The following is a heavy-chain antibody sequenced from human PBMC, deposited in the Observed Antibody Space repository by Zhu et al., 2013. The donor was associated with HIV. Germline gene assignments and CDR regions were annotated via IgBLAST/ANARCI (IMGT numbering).Heavy chain of an antibody. D-gene: IGHD5-18*01. CDR3: ARGPAYSYGYGYRDY. Sequence: QLQLVQSGGELKKPGASVKVSCKASGYTFTTYYMHWVRQAPGQGLEWMGIINPSGGSTSYAQKFQGRVTMTRDTSTSTAYMELSSLRSEDTAVYYCARGPAYSYGYGYRDYWGQGTLVTVSS. CDR1: GYTFTTYY. CDR2: INPSGGST. J-gene: IGHJ4*02. V-gene: IGHV1-46*01.